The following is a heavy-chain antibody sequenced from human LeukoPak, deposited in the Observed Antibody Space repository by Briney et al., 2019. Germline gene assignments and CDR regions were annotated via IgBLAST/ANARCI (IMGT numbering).Heavy chain of an antibody. CDR2: INPNSGGT. CDR3: ARSPIIGEETPDY. D-gene: IGHD2/OR15-2a*01. Sequence: ASVKVSCKASGYTFTGYYIHWVRQAPGQGLEWMGWINPNSGGTNYAQKFRGRVTMTRDTSISTAYLELSRLRSDDTAVYYCARSPIIGEETPDYWGQGTLVTVSS. V-gene: IGHV1-2*02. J-gene: IGHJ4*02. CDR1: GYTFTGYY.